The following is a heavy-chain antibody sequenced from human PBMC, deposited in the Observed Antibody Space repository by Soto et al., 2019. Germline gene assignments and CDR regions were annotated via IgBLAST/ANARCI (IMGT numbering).Heavy chain of an antibody. CDR2: IVVGSGST. D-gene: IGHD3-3*01. Sequence: ASVKVSCKASGITFRRSAVQWIRQARGEPLEWIGRIVVGSGSTTYAQIVQERITITRDMSTSTVYMDLRSLRPEDTAMYYCEADAHQDDFRSSDPYYLYSMDVWG. J-gene: IGHJ6*02. V-gene: IGHV1-58*01. CDR1: GITFRRSA. CDR3: EADAHQDDFRSSDPYYLYSMDV.